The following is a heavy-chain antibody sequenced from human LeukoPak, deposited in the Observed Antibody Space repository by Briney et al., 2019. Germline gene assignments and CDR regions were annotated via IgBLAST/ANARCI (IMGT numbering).Heavy chain of an antibody. CDR2: IYYSGST. CDR3: ARDGCSGGSCYIDY. D-gene: IGHD2-15*01. V-gene: IGHV4-31*03. J-gene: IGHJ4*02. CDR1: GGSISSGGYY. Sequence: SETLSLTCTVSGGSISSGGYYWSWIRQHPGKDLEWIGYIYYSGSTYYNQSLKSRVTISVDTSKNQFALKLSSVTAADTAVYYCARDGCSGGSCYIDYWGQGTLVTVSS.